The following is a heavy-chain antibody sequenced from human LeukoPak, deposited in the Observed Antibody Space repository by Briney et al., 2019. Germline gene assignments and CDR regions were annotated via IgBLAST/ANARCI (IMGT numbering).Heavy chain of an antibody. J-gene: IGHJ4*02. CDR2: ISISSSTT. D-gene: IGHD4/OR15-4a*01. Sequence: QPGGSLRLSCAASGFTFSSYDMNWIRQAPGKGLEWVSYISISSSTTYYADSVKGRFTISRDNSKNTLYLQMNSLRAEDTAVYYXXXDLVDANKEAFDYWGQGTLVTVSS. CDR3: XXDLVDANKEAFDY. V-gene: IGHV3-48*01. CDR1: GFTFSSYD.